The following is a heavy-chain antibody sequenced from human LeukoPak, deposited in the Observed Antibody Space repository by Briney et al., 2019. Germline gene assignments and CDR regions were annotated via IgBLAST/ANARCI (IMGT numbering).Heavy chain of an antibody. J-gene: IGHJ5*02. D-gene: IGHD1-26*01. CDR3: VRILNTGTSGRGLFDP. V-gene: IGHV4-39*01. Sequence: PSETLSLTCTVSGGSISSSSHYWGWIRQPPGKGLEWIGSIYYDGGTYYNPSLKSRVTISVDTSKNQFSLNLSFVTATDTAVYYCVRILNTGTSGRGLFDPWGQGTLVTVSS. CDR2: IYYDGGT. CDR1: GGSISSSSHY.